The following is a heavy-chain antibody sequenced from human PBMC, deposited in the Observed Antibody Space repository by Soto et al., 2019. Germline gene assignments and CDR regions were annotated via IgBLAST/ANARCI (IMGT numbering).Heavy chain of an antibody. Sequence: QVQLVQSGAEVKKPGSSVKVSCKASGGTFSSYTISWVRQAPGQGLEWMGRIIPILGIANYAQKFQGRVTSXXDXSXXTAYMELSSLRSEDTAVYYCARVTSSGPNLYYFDYWGQGTLVTVSS. D-gene: IGHD6-19*01. CDR3: ARVTSSGPNLYYFDY. CDR2: IIPILGIA. V-gene: IGHV1-69*02. CDR1: GGTFSSYT. J-gene: IGHJ4*02.